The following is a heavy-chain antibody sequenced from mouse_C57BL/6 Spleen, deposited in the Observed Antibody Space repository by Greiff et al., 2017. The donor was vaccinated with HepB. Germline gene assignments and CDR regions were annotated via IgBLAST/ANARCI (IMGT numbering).Heavy chain of an antibody. CDR2: IDPSDSYT. V-gene: IGHV1-50*01. Sequence: QVQLQQPGAELVKPGASVKLSCKASGYTFTSYWMQWVKQRPGQGLEWIGEIDPSDSYTNYNQKFKGKATLTVDTSSSTAYMQLSSLTSEDSAVYYCARGDYLLLRSHDYWGQGTTLTVSS. CDR1: GYTFTSYW. CDR3: ARGDYLLLRSHDY. J-gene: IGHJ2*01. D-gene: IGHD1-1*01.